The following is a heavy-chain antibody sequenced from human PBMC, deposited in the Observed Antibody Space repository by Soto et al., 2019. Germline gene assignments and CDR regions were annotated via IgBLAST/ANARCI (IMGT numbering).Heavy chain of an antibody. CDR1: GFTFRSYT. J-gene: IGHJ4*02. V-gene: IGHV3-21*01. Sequence: SLRLSCVVSGFTFRSYTMNWVRQAPGKGLEWVSSISSSGGYIYYADSVRGRFTISRDNAKNSLYLQMNSLRAEDTAVYYCARVKFGGDRSPFDYWGQGTLVTSPQ. CDR3: ARVKFGGDRSPFDY. D-gene: IGHD4-17*01. CDR2: ISSSGGYI.